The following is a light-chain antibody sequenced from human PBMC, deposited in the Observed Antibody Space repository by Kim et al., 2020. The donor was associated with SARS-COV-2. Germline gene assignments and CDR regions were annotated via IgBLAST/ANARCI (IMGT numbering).Light chain of an antibody. CDR2: GAS. J-gene: IGKJ1*01. Sequence: SPGERATLSCRASQTIGSSYLSWYQQKPGQAPRLLIYGASTRATGIPDRFTGSGSGTDFTLIISRLEPEDFAVSYCQQYGNSPWTFGQGTKVDIK. CDR1: QTIGSSY. V-gene: IGKV3-20*01. CDR3: QQYGNSPWT.